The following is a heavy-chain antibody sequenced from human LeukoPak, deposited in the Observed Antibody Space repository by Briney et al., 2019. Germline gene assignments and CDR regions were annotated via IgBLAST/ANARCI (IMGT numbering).Heavy chain of an antibody. V-gene: IGHV4-39*01. J-gene: IGHJ4*02. CDR3: ARHLPVGY. Sequence: SETLSLTCTVSGGSISSSSYYWGWIRQPPGKGLEWIGSIYYSGSTYYNPSLKSRVTISVDTSKNQFSLKLSSVTAADTAVYYCARHLPVGYWGQGTLVTVSS. D-gene: IGHD5/OR15-5a*01. CDR1: GGSISSSSYY. CDR2: IYYSGST.